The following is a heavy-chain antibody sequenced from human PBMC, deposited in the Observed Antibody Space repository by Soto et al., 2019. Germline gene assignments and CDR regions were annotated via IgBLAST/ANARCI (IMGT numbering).Heavy chain of an antibody. V-gene: IGHV3-7*01. CDR1: GFTFSSYW. CDR2: IKQDGSEK. Sequence: PGGSLRLSCAASGFTFSSYWMSWVRQAPGKGLEWVANIKQDGSEKYYVDSVKGRFTISRDNAKNSLYLQMNSLRAEDTAVYYCARDPNIVLVPAALRSYYYYCGMDVWGQGTTVTVS. J-gene: IGHJ6*02. CDR3: ARDPNIVLVPAALRSYYYYCGMDV. D-gene: IGHD2-2*01.